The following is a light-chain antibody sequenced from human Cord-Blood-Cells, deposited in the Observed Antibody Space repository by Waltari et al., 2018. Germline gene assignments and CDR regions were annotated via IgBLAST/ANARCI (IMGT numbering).Light chain of an antibody. Sequence: QSALTQPASVSGSPGQSIPISRTGTSSDVGGYNYFSWYQQHPGKAPKLMIYDVSKRPSGVSNRFSGSKSGNTASLTISGLQAEDEADYYCSSYTSSSTFGVFGTGTKVTVL. J-gene: IGLJ1*01. CDR1: SSDVGGYNY. CDR3: SSYTSSSTFGV. CDR2: DVS. V-gene: IGLV2-14*01.